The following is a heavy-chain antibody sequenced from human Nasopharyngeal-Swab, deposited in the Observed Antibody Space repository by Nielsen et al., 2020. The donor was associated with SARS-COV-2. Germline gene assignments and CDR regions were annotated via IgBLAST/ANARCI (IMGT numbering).Heavy chain of an antibody. Sequence: GESLKISCAASGFTFSSYGMHWVRQAPGKGLEWVAVIWYDGSNKYYADSVKGRFTISRDNSKNTLYLQMNSLRAEDTAVYYCAKDVYRRSGYGYGSDAFDIWGQGTMVTVSS. V-gene: IGHV3-30*02. D-gene: IGHD5-18*01. J-gene: IGHJ3*02. CDR1: GFTFSSYG. CDR3: AKDVYRRSGYGYGSDAFDI. CDR2: IWYDGSNK.